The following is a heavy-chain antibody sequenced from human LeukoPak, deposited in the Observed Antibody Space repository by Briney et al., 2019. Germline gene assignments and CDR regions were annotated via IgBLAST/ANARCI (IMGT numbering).Heavy chain of an antibody. CDR1: GFTLSNYD. D-gene: IGHD3-10*01. CDR2: IRAGGGGT. V-gene: IGHV3-23*01. CDR3: ARRGIVVRGFLIGLHKQAYYFDY. Sequence: GGSLRLSCAASGFTLSNYDMIWVRQAPGGGLEWVSGIRAGGGGTIYTDSVKGRFTVSRDNSKNTLYLQMNSLRAEDTAVYYCARRGIVVRGFLIGLHKQAYYFDYWGQGALVTVSS. J-gene: IGHJ4*02.